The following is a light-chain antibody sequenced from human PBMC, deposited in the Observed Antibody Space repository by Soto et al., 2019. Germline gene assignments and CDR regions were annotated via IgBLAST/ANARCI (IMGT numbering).Light chain of an antibody. Sequence: QSVLPQPPSASGSPGESVTIYCTGTSSDVGAYNYVSWYQQLPGKAPKLIIYEVSKRPSGVPDRFSGSKSGNTASLTVSGLQAEDEADYYCTSYAGTYSFFYVFGTGTKVTVL. V-gene: IGLV2-8*01. CDR1: SSDVGAYNY. CDR3: TSYAGTYSFFYV. CDR2: EVS. J-gene: IGLJ1*01.